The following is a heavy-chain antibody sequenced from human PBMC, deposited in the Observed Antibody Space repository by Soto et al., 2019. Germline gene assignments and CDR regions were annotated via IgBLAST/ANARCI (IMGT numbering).Heavy chain of an antibody. CDR2: ISYDDGRNK. CDR1: GFSFSKYA. V-gene: IGHV3-30*04. Sequence: GGSLRLSCAASGFSFSKYAMHWVRQAPGKGLEWVAVISYDDGRNKYYADSVKGRFTISRDNFKNTLYLQMNSLGAEDTAVYYCAKDGRVNNYYYYGMDVWGQGTTVTVSS. CDR3: AKDGRVNNYYYYGMDV. D-gene: IGHD6-13*01. J-gene: IGHJ6*02.